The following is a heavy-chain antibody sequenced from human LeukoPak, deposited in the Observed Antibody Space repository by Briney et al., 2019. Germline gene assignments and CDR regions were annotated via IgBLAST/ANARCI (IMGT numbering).Heavy chain of an antibody. Sequence: SETLSLTCAVYGGSFSGYYWSWIRQPPGKGLEWIGEINHSGSTNYNPSLKSRVTISVDTSKNQFSLKLSSVTAADTAVYYCARGAARPYYYYYYGMDVWGQGTAVTVSS. D-gene: IGHD6-6*01. CDR1: GGSFSGYY. CDR3: ARGAARPYYYYYYGMDV. J-gene: IGHJ6*02. V-gene: IGHV4-34*01. CDR2: INHSGST.